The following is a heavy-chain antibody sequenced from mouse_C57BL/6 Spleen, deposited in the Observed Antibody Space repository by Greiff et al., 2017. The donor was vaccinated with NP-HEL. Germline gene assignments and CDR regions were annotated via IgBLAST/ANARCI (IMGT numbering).Heavy chain of an antibody. J-gene: IGHJ4*01. CDR3: ASGGHYGSSYGAMDY. CDR1: GYAFSSYW. V-gene: IGHV1-80*01. CDR2: IYPGDGDT. D-gene: IGHD1-1*01. Sequence: QVQLKESGAELVKPGASVKISCKASGYAFSSYWMNWVKQRPGKGLEWIGQIYPGDGDTNYNGKFKGKATLTADKSSSTAYMQLSSLTSEDSAVYFCASGGHYGSSYGAMDYWGQGTSVTVSS.